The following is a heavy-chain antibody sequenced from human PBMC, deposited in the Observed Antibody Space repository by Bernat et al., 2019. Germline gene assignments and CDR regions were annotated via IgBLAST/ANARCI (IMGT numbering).Heavy chain of an antibody. CDR1: GFTFSSYS. J-gene: IGHJ4*02. CDR2: ISSSSSTI. CDR3: AKVLWFGGALDW. Sequence: EVQLVESGGGLVQPGGSLRLSCAASGFTFSSYSMNWVHQAPGKGLEWVSYISSSSSTIYYADSVKGRFTISRDNAKNSLYLQMNSLRAEDTAVYYCAKVLWFGGALDWWGPGTLVTVSS. D-gene: IGHD3-10*01. V-gene: IGHV3-48*01.